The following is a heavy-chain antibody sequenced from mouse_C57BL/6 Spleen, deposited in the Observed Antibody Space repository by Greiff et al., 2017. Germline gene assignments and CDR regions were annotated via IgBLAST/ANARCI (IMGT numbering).Heavy chain of an antibody. D-gene: IGHD2-3*01. V-gene: IGHV1-85*01. CDR2: FYPRDGST. CDR1: GYTFTSYD. Sequence: VKLQESGPELVKPGASVKLFCKASGYTFTSYDINWVKQWPGQGLEWSGWFYPRDGSTKYNEKFKGKATLTVDTSSSTAYMELHSLTSEDSAVYFCAIYDGYPYAMDYWGQGTSVTVSS. CDR3: AIYDGYPYAMDY. J-gene: IGHJ4*01.